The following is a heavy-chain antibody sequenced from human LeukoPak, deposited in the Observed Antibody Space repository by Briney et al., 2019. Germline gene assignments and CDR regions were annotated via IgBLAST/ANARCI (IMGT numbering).Heavy chain of an antibody. CDR3: AKDFSQEGSHSVDY. CDR2: ISSGYST. CDR1: GFTFSSYW. D-gene: IGHD1-26*01. J-gene: IGHJ4*02. V-gene: IGHV3-23*01. Sequence: PGGSLRLSCAASGFTFSSYWMSWVRQAPGAGLEWVSAISSGYSTYYADSVRGRFIISRDNSKDTLYLQMNSLRAEDTAVYYCAKDFSQEGSHSVDYWGQGTLVTVSS.